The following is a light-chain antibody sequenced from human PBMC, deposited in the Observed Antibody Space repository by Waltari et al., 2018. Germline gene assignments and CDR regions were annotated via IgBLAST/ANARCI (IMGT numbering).Light chain of an antibody. CDR1: QSVTRT. Sequence: EIVLTQSPGTLSLSPGERATLFCRASQSVTRTLAWYQQKPGQAPRRLIYDASSRATGIPDRFSGSGYGTDFSLTISRLEPEEFAVYYCQKYGTLLATFGQGTKVEIK. V-gene: IGKV3-20*01. J-gene: IGKJ1*01. CDR3: QKYGTLLAT. CDR2: DAS.